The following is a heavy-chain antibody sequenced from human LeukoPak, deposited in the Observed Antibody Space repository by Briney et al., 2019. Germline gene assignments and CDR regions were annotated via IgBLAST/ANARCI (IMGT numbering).Heavy chain of an antibody. Sequence: GESLKISCKGSGYSFTTYWIGWVRQMPGKGLEWMGIIYPGDSDTRYSPSFQGQVTISADKSISTAYLQWSSLKASDTAMYYCARRGYSPTMPFDIWAKGQWSPSLQ. J-gene: IGHJ3*02. CDR2: IYPGDSDT. D-gene: IGHD5-18*01. V-gene: IGHV5-51*01. CDR3: ARRGYSPTMPFDI. CDR1: GYSFTTYW.